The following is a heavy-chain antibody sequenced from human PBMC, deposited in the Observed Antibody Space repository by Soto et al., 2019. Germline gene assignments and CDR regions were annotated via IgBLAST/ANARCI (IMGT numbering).Heavy chain of an antibody. CDR1: GGSISSYY. CDR2: IYYSGST. Sequence: SETLSLTCTVSGGSISSYYWSWIRQPPGKGLEWIGYIYYSGSTNYNPSLKSRVTISVDTSKNQFSLKLSSVTAADTAVYYCARHVLVAASSFDYWGQGTLVTVS. D-gene: IGHD2-15*01. V-gene: IGHV4-59*01. CDR3: ARHVLVAASSFDY. J-gene: IGHJ4*02.